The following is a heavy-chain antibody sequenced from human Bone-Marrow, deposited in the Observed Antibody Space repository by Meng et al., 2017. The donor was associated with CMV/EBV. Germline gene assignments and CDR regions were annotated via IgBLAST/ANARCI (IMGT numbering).Heavy chain of an antibody. Sequence: SVKVSCKASGDTFKNYAISWVRQAPGQGLEWMGGLIPVYATAGYAQQFEGRVTITTDQSTSTAYMELRSLSPDDTGVYYCARGVSQYVEKSSCDFWGQGTLVTVSS. CDR2: LIPVYATA. D-gene: IGHD6-13*01. J-gene: IGHJ4*02. CDR1: GDTFKNYA. CDR3: ARGVSQYVEKSSCDF. V-gene: IGHV1-69*05.